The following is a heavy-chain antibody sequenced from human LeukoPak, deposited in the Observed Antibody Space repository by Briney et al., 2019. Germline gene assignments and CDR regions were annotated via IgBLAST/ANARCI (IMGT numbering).Heavy chain of an antibody. D-gene: IGHD1-26*01. J-gene: IGHJ5*02. Sequence: GGSLRLSCAASGFTFDDYAMHWVRQAPGKGLEWVSGISWNSGSIGYADSVKGRFTISRDNAKNSLYLQMNSLRAEDTALYYWAKAHYSGSYYESRFDPWGQGTLVTVSS. CDR3: AKAHYSGSYYESRFDP. CDR2: ISWNSGSI. CDR1: GFTFDDYA. V-gene: IGHV3-9*01.